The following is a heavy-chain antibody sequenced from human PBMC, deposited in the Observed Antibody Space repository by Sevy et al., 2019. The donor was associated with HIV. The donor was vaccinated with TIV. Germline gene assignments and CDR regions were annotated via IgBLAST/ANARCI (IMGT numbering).Heavy chain of an antibody. V-gene: IGHV3-48*02. CDR1: GFTFSSYS. Sequence: GGSLRLSCAAAGFTFSSYSMNWVRQAPGKGLQWFSYISSNGFTIYYADSLKGRFIISRDNAKNSLYLQMSSLRDEDTAVYYCASWGREYSTSRGDYWGQGTLVTVSS. J-gene: IGHJ4*02. D-gene: IGHD6-6*01. CDR3: ASWGREYSTSRGDY. CDR2: ISSNGFTI.